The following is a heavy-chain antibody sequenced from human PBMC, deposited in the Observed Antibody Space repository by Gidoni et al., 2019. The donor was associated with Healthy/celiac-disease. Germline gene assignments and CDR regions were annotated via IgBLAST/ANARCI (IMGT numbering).Heavy chain of an antibody. V-gene: IGHV1-69*01. J-gene: IGHJ5*02. CDR3: ARGIAAAGNNWFDP. Sequence: QVQSVPSGAEVEKPWSPVKGSCKASGGNFSSYAISWVRQAPGQGLEWMGGINPIFGTANYAQKFQGRVTITADESTSTAYMELSSLRSEDTAVYYCARGIAAAGNNWFDPWGQGTLVTVSS. D-gene: IGHD6-13*01. CDR1: GGNFSSYA. CDR2: INPIFGTA.